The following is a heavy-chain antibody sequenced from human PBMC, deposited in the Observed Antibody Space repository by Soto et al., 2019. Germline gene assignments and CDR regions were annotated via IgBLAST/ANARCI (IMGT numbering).Heavy chain of an antibody. CDR2: IYWEDDK. J-gene: IGHJ4*02. V-gene: IGHV2-5*02. Sequence: SGPALGNPTQSLTLTCTLSGFSLTTNAVGVGWIRQPPGKALEWLALIYWEDDKRYSPSLKSRLTITKDTSKNQVVLTMTNMEPVDTATYYCAHRGQDILPGAFRFDYWGQGVLVTVSS. CDR3: AHRGQDILPGAFRFDY. D-gene: IGHD3-9*01. CDR1: GFSLTTNAVG.